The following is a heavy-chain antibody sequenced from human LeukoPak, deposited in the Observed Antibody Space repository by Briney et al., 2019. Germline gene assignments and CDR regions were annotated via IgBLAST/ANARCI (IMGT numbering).Heavy chain of an antibody. CDR1: GGSISSGSYY. V-gene: IGHV4-61*02. Sequence: SETLSLTCTVSGGSISSGSYYWSWIRQPAGKGLEWIGRIYTSGSTNYNPSLKSRVTISVDTSKNQFSLKLSSVTAADTAVYYCARVTYYYYGMDVWGQGTTVTVSS. CDR3: ARVTYYYYGMDV. J-gene: IGHJ6*02. D-gene: IGHD1-20*01. CDR2: IYTSGST.